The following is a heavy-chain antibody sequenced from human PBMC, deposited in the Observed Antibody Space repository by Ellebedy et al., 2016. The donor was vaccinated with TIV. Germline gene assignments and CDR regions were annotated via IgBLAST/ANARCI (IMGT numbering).Heavy chain of an antibody. J-gene: IGHJ4*02. D-gene: IGHD5-18*01. CDR1: GFTFSNAW. CDR2: IKSKTDGGAA. V-gene: IGHV3-15*01. CDR3: TTVYRYNYDSV. Sequence: GGSLRLSCAASGFTFSNAWMNWVRQAPGKGLEWVGRIKSKTDGGAADYAAPVKGRFTISRDDSKNTLYLQMNSLKTENTAVYFCTTVYRYNYDSVWGQGTLVTVSS.